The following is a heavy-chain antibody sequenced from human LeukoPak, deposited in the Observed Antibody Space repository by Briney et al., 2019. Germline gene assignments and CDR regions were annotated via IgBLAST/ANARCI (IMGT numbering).Heavy chain of an antibody. CDR3: ARDAAMVKYNWFDP. J-gene: IGHJ5*02. CDR2: ISSSSSYI. Sequence: GGSLRLSCAASGFTFSSYSMKWVRQAPGKGLEWVSSISSSSSYIYYADSVKGRFTISRDNAKNSLYLQMNSLRAEDTAVYYCARDAAMVKYNWFDPWGQGTLVTVSS. V-gene: IGHV3-21*01. CDR1: GFTFSSYS. D-gene: IGHD5-18*01.